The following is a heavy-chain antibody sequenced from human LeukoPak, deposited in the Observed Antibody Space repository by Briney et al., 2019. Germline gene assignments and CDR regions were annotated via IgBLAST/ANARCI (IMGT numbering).Heavy chain of an antibody. CDR1: RFTFSSYS. V-gene: IGHV3-48*01. CDR3: ARGKSSKQQVARLLDY. CDR2: ISSSSSTI. D-gene: IGHD6-13*01. J-gene: IGHJ4*02. Sequence: GGSLRLSCAASRFTFSSYSMNWVRQAPGKGLEWVSYISSSSSTIYYADSVKGRFTISRDNAKNSLYLQMNSLRAEDTAVYYCARGKSSKQQVARLLDYWGQGTLVTVSS.